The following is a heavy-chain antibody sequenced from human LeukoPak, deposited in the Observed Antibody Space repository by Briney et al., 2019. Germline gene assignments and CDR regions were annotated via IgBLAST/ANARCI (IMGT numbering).Heavy chain of an antibody. CDR2: MNPNSGNT. CDR1: GYTFTSYD. D-gene: IGHD2/OR15-2a*01. Sequence: ASVKVSCKASGYTFTSYDINWVRQATGQGLEWMGWMNPNSGNTGYAQKFQGRVTMTRNTSISTAYMELSSLRSEDTAVYYCASKKSMSPYYYYGMDVWGQGTTVTVSS. CDR3: ASKKSMSPYYYYGMDV. J-gene: IGHJ6*02. V-gene: IGHV1-8*01.